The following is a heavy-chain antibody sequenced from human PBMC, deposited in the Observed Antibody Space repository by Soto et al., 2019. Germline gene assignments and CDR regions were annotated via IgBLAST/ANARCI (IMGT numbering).Heavy chain of an antibody. V-gene: IGHV1-8*01. CDR3: ARGRGYSDGIDY. D-gene: IGHD2-15*01. CDR1: GYTFTSLD. Sequence: QVQLVQSGAEVKKPGASVKVSCKASGYTFTSLDINWVRQATGQGLEWMGWMNPNSGSTGSAQKFQGRVAMTRDTYINTAYMELSSLRSDDTAVYYCARGRGYSDGIDYWGQGPLVTVSS. CDR2: MNPNSGST. J-gene: IGHJ4*02.